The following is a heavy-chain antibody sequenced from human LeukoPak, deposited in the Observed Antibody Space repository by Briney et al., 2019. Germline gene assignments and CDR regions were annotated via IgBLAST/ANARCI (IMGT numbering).Heavy chain of an antibody. CDR1: GFTFSSYA. Sequence: GPLRVSCAASGFTFSSYAMSWVRQAPGKGLEWVSAISGSGGSTYYADSVKGRFTISRDNSKNTLYLQMNSLRAEDTAVYYCAKDHPSIVVVVAAPFDYWGQGTLVTVSS. D-gene: IGHD2-15*01. CDR3: AKDHPSIVVVVAAPFDY. V-gene: IGHV3-23*01. J-gene: IGHJ4*02. CDR2: ISGSGGST.